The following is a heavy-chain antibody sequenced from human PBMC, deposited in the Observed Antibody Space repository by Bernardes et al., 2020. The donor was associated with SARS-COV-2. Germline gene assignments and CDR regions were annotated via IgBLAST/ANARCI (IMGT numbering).Heavy chain of an antibody. V-gene: IGHV1-2*02. CDR3: ARGHAEFDY. CDR1: GYTFIDC. Sequence: ASVKVSCKASGYTFIDCVHWVRQAPGQGLEWMGWVCPTDGETNYAQTFQRRVTMTTDTSIKTAYMELRGLRLDDTATYYCARGHAEFDYWGQGNLVTVSS. CDR2: VCPTDGET. J-gene: IGHJ4*02. D-gene: IGHD2-8*01.